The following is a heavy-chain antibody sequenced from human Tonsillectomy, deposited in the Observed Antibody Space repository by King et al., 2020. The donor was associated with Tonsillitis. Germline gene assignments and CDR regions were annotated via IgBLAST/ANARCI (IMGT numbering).Heavy chain of an antibody. J-gene: IGHJ4*02. CDR1: GFTFSSYG. CDR2: ISSDGSKK. D-gene: IGHD6-19*01. CDR3: AKARQWLVHFDY. Sequence: VQLVESGGGVVQPGRYLRLSCAASGFTFSSYGIHCVRQAPGKGREWVAGISSDGSKKYYADSVRGRFTISRDNSKNTLYLKMNSLRADDTAVYYCAKARQWLVHFDYWGQGTLVTVSS. V-gene: IGHV3-30*18.